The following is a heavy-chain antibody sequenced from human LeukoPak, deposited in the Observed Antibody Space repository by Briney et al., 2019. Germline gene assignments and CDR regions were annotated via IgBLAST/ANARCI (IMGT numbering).Heavy chain of an antibody. CDR1: GFTFDDYA. J-gene: IGHJ6*03. CDR3: ARRRSYMDV. Sequence: GGSLRLSCAASGFTFDDYAMHWVRQAPGKGLEWVSGISWNSGRINYADSVKGRFTISRDNAKNSLYLQMNSLRAEDTAVYYCARRRSYMDVWGKGTTVTVSS. CDR2: ISWNSGRI. V-gene: IGHV3-9*01.